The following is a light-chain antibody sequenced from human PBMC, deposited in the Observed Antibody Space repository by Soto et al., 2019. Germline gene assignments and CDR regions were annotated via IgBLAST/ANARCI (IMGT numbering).Light chain of an antibody. CDR1: QSLSSSY. J-gene: IGKJ1*01. CDR2: GAS. CDR3: QQYGNSRT. Sequence: EIALTQSPGTLSLSPGERATLSCRASQSLSSSYLAWYQQKPGQAPRLLIYGASSRATGIPDRFSGSGSGTDSTLTISRLEPEDFAVYYCQQYGNSRTFGQGTKVDIK. V-gene: IGKV3-20*01.